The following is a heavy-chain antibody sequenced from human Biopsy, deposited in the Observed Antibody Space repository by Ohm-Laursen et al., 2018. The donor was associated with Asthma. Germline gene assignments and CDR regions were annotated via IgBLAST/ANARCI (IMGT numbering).Heavy chain of an antibody. CDR2: ISYDGRNT. V-gene: IGHV3-30*04. D-gene: IGHD2-21*02. J-gene: IGHJ6*02. CDR1: GFTFDNYT. Sequence: SLRLSCAASGFTFDNYTMHWVRQAPGKGLEWVTIISYDGRNTYYADSVEGRFTISRDNSKNTLFLQMSSLRPEDTAVYYCARGGLHYYEYYGMDVWGQGTTVIVSS. CDR3: ARGGLHYYEYYGMDV.